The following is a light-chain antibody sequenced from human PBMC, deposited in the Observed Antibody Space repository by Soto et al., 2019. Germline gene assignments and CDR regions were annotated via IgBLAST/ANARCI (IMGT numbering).Light chain of an antibody. CDR3: SSYTSSSTLGVV. J-gene: IGLJ2*01. CDR2: EVS. CDR1: SSDVGGYNF. V-gene: IGLV2-14*01. Sequence: QSVLTQPASVSGSPGQSITISCTGTSSDVGGYNFVSWYQHHPGKAPKLMIYEVSNRPSGVSNRFSGSKSGNTASLAISGLQAEDEADYYCSSYTSSSTLGVVFGGGTQLTVL.